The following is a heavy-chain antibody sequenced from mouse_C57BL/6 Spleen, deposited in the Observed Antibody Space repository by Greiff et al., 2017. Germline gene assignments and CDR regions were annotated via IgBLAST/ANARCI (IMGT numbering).Heavy chain of an antibody. CDR2: IHPNSGST. V-gene: IGHV1-64*01. D-gene: IGHD2-14*01. Sequence: VQLQQPGAELVKPGASVKLSCKASGYTFTSYWMHWVKQRPGQGLEWIGMIHPNSGSTNYNEKFKSKATLTVDKSSSTAYMQLSRLTSEDSAVYYCARDYRWYFDVWGTGTTVTVSS. CDR1: GYTFTSYW. J-gene: IGHJ1*03. CDR3: ARDYRWYFDV.